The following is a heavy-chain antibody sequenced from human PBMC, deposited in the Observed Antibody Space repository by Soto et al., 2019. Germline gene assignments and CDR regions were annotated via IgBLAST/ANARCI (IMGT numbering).Heavy chain of an antibody. J-gene: IGHJ3*02. V-gene: IGHV4-30-4*01. CDR3: ARDLGSGYYLPDAFDI. CDR1: GGSISSGDYY. CDR2: IYYSGST. D-gene: IGHD3-3*01. Sequence: PSETLSLSCTVSGGSISSGDYYWSWIRQPPGKGLEWIGYIYYSGSTYYNPSLKSRVTISVDTSKNQFSLKLSSVTAADTAVYYCARDLGSGYYLPDAFDIWGQGTMVTVSS.